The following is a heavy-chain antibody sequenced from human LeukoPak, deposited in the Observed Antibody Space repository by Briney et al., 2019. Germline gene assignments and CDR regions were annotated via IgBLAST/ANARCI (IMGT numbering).Heavy chain of an antibody. CDR1: GFTFSSYG. CDR3: ARDYGDPGGWFDP. Sequence: GGSLRLPCAASGFTFSSYGMHWVRQAPGKGLEWVAVIWYDGSNKYYADSVKGRFTISRDNSKNTLYLQMNSLRAEDTAVYYCARDYGDPGGWFDPWGQGTLVTVSS. V-gene: IGHV3-33*01. J-gene: IGHJ5*02. D-gene: IGHD4-17*01. CDR2: IWYDGSNK.